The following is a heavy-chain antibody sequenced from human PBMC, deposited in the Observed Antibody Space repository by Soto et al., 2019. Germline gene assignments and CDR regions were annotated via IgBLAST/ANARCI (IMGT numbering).Heavy chain of an antibody. D-gene: IGHD3-3*02. Sequence: ETLSLTCTVSGSSINSSGYYWGWIRQPPVQGLEWIGSMFYGVSTYYNPSLKSRVTVSVDTSKNQFSLNLRSVTAADTAVYYCARLPSRHLVDYWGQGTLATVSS. CDR1: GSSINSSGYY. J-gene: IGHJ4*02. CDR2: MFYGVST. V-gene: IGHV4-39*01. CDR3: ARLPSRHLVDY.